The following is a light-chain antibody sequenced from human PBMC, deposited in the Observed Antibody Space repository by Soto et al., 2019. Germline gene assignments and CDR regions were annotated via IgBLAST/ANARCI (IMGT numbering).Light chain of an antibody. CDR1: SSYVGTYNL. CDR2: EGT. J-gene: IGLJ3*02. CDR3: CSYASSSTLRWV. V-gene: IGLV2-23*01. Sequence: QSALTQPASVSGSPGQSITISCTGTSSYVGTYNLVSWYQQLPGKAPKLMIYEGTNRPSGVSDRFSGSRSGNTASLTISGLXXXXXXXXXXCSYASSSTLRWVFGGGTKLTVL.